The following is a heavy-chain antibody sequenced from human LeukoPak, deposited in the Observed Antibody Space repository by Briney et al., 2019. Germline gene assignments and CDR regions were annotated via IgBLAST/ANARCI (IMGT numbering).Heavy chain of an antibody. CDR2: IYHSGST. D-gene: IGHD2-15*01. V-gene: IGHV4-30-2*01. CDR3: ARQPCSGGSCYPYYFDY. CDR1: GGSISSGGYS. Sequence: SETLSLTCAVSGGSISSGGYSWSWIRQRPGKGLEWIGYIYHSGSTYYNPSLKSRVTISVDRSKNQFSLKLSSVTAADTAVYYCARQPCSGGSCYPYYFDYWGQGTLVTVSS. J-gene: IGHJ4*02.